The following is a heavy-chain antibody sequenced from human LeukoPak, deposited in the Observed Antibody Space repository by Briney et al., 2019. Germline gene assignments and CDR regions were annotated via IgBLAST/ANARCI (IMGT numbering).Heavy chain of an antibody. CDR2: IIPIFGTA. J-gene: IGHJ6*02. V-gene: IGHV1-69*01. CDR1: GGTFSSYA. D-gene: IGHD5-12*01. CDR3: AGGYDLGCYYYYGMDV. Sequence: SVKVSCKASGGTFSSYAISWVRQAPGQGLEWMGGIIPIFGTANYAQKFQGRVTITADESTSTAYMELSSLRSEDTAVYYCAGGYDLGCYYYYGMDVWGQGTTVTVSS.